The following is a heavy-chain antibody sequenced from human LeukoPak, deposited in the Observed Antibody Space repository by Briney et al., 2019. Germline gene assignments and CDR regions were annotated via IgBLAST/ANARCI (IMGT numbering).Heavy chain of an antibody. Sequence: ASVRVSCKASGYTFTIYDINWVRQAPGQGLEWVGWMNPNNGGTVYAQKFQGRVTMTRDTSTGTLYMELNSLKSEDTAVYYCARGAIFGVTPRGYGMDVWGQGTTVTVSS. CDR2: MNPNNGGT. J-gene: IGHJ6*02. V-gene: IGHV1-8*01. D-gene: IGHD3-3*01. CDR3: ARGAIFGVTPRGYGMDV. CDR1: GYTFTIYD.